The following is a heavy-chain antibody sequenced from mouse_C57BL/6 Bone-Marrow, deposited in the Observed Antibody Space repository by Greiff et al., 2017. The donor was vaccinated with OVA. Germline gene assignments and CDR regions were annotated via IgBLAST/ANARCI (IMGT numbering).Heavy chain of an antibody. V-gene: IGHV3-6*01. J-gene: IGHJ4*01. CDR1: GYSITSGYF. Sequence: EVQRVQSGPGLVKPSPSLSLTCTVTGYSITSGYFWNWNRQFPGNKLEWVDYISYDGSTNYNPSLKNRTSITRDTSKKQFVLKLKSVTTEDTATYYWAREPIYCLGYAMDYGGQGTSVTVSS. D-gene: IGHD1-1*01. CDR2: ISYDGST. CDR3: AREPIYCLGYAMDY.